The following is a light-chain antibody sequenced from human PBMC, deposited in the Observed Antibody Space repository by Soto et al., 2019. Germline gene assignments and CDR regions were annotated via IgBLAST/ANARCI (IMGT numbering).Light chain of an antibody. CDR2: GAS. CDR1: QSVSSN. J-gene: IGKJ1*01. V-gene: IGKV3-15*01. Sequence: EIVMTQSPATLSVSPGERATLSCRASQSVSSNLAWYQQKPGQAPRLLIYGASTRATGIPARFSGSGSGTEFTLTISSLQSEDSAVYSCHQYNNWPPTWTFGQGTNVEVK. CDR3: HQYNNWPPTWT.